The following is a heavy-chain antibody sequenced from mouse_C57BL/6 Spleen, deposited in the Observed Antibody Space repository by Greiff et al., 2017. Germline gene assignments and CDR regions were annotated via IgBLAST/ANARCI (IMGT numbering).Heavy chain of an antibody. V-gene: IGHV1-15*01. J-gene: IGHJ2*01. Sequence: QVHVKQSGAELVRPGASVTLSCKASGYTFTDYEMHWVKQTPVHGLEWIGAIDPETGGTAYNQKFKGKAILTADKSSSTAYMELRSLTSEDSAVYYCTRRGYSNYDFDYWGQGTTLTVSS. CDR3: TRRGYSNYDFDY. D-gene: IGHD2-5*01. CDR1: GYTFTDYE. CDR2: IDPETGGT.